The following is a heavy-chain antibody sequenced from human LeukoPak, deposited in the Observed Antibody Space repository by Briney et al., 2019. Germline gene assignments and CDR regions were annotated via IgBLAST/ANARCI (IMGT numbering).Heavy chain of an antibody. CDR1: GFTFSSYS. Sequence: NPGGSLRLSCAASGFTFSSYSMNWVRQAPGKGLEWVSSISSSSSYIYYADSVKGRFTISRDNAKNSLYLQMNSLRAEDTAVYYRARDLLYYDILTGYEAPTLYYMDVWGKGTTVTVSS. CDR2: ISSSSSYI. V-gene: IGHV3-21*01. J-gene: IGHJ6*03. CDR3: ARDLLYYDILTGYEAPTLYYMDV. D-gene: IGHD3-9*01.